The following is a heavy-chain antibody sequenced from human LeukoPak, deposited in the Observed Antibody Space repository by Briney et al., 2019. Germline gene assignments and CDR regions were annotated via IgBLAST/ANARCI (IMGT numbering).Heavy chain of an antibody. D-gene: IGHD3-10*01. V-gene: IGHV3-30*18. CDR2: ISYDGSNK. J-gene: IGHJ4*02. Sequence: GGSLRLSCAASGFTFSSYGMHWVRQAPGKGLEWVAVISYDGSNKYYADSAKGRFTISRDNSKNTLYLQMNSLRAEDTAVYYCAKDPAFRGVMDYWGQGTLVTVSS. CDR1: GFTFSSYG. CDR3: AKDPAFRGVMDY.